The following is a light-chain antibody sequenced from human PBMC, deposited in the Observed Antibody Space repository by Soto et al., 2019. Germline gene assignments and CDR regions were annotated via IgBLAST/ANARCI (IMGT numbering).Light chain of an antibody. V-gene: IGKV1-5*01. CDR1: QDLDRW. Sequence: DIQMTQSPSTLSAYVGDRVTITCRASQDLDRWLAWYQQKPGKVPKLLIYDASTLESGVPSRFSGSGSGTEFTLTITSLQPDFVATYDGQQDNSYFMYRFAQGPKVDIK. CDR3: QQDNSYFMYR. J-gene: IGKJ1*01. CDR2: DAS.